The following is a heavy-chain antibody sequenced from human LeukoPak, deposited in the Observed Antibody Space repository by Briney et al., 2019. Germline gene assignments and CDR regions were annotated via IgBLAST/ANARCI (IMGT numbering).Heavy chain of an antibody. Sequence: ASVKVSCKASGYTFTSYGISWVRQAPGQGLEWMVWISAYNGNTNYAQKLQGRVTMTTDTSTSTAYMELRSLRSDDTAVYYCARDRYYYDSSGYTTFDYWGQGTLVTVSS. V-gene: IGHV1-18*01. CDR1: GYTFTSYG. CDR2: ISAYNGNT. J-gene: IGHJ4*02. CDR3: ARDRYYYDSSGYTTFDY. D-gene: IGHD3-22*01.